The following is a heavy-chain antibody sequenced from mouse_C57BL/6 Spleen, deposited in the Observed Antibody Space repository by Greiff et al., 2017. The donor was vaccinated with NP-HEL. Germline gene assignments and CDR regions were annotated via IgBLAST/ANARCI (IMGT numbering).Heavy chain of an antibody. CDR1: GYTFTSYG. V-gene: IGHV1-81*01. Sequence: QVQLQQSGAELARPGASVKLSCKASGYTFTSYGISWVKQRTGQSLEWIGEIYPRSGNTYYNEKFKGKATLTADKSSSTAYMELRSLTSEDSAVYFCARGGDYDDYFDYWGQGTTLTVSS. J-gene: IGHJ2*01. D-gene: IGHD2-4*01. CDR2: IYPRSGNT. CDR3: ARGGDYDDYFDY.